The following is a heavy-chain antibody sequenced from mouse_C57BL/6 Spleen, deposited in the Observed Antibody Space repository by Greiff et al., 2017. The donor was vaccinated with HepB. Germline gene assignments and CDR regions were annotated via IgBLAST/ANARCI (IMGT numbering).Heavy chain of an antibody. CDR1: GFTFSSYA. CDR3: ARAEVYDGYSPFAY. CDR2: ISGGGSYT. Sequence: EVQLVESGGGLVKPGGSLKLSCAASGFTFSSYAMSWVRQTPEKRLEWVATISGGGSYTYYPDNVKGRFTIARDNAKNNLYLQMSQLKSEDTAMYYCARAEVYDGYSPFAYWGQGTLVTVSA. D-gene: IGHD2-3*01. J-gene: IGHJ3*01. V-gene: IGHV5-4*01.